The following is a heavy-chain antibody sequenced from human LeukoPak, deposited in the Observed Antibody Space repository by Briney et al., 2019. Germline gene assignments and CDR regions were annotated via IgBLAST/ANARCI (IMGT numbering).Heavy chain of an antibody. Sequence: PSETLSLTCTVSGYSMSSGYYWGWIRQPPGKGLQWIGSIFHSGNSYYNPSLKSRVTISVDTSKNQFSLELRSVTAADTAVYYCARVLDYYGSETRDFDYWGQGTLVTVSS. CDR1: GYSMSSGYY. CDR2: IFHSGNS. V-gene: IGHV4-38-2*02. J-gene: IGHJ4*02. D-gene: IGHD3-10*01. CDR3: ARVLDYYGSETRDFDY.